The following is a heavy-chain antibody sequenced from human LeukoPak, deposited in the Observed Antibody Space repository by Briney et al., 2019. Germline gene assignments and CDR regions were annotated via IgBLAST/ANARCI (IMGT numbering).Heavy chain of an antibody. CDR3: ARGLMYYDILTGYTSADAFDI. Sequence: SETLSLTCAVYGGSFRGYYWSWIRQPPGKGLEWIGEINHSGSTNYNPSLKSRVTISVDTSKNQFSLKLSSVTAADTAVYYCARGLMYYDILTGYTSADAFDIWGQGTMVTVSS. CDR2: INHSGST. D-gene: IGHD3-9*01. CDR1: GGSFRGYY. J-gene: IGHJ3*02. V-gene: IGHV4-34*01.